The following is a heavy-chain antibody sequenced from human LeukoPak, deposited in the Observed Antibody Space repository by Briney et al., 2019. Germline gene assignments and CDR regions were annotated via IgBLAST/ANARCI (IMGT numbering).Heavy chain of an antibody. Sequence: GGSLRLSCAASGFTFSSYAKHWVRQAPGKGLEWVAAISYDGSNKYYADSVKGRFTISRDNSKNTLYLQMNSLRAEDTAMYYCARETGSAVGSTDFDYWGQGTLVTVSS. J-gene: IGHJ4*02. V-gene: IGHV3-30-3*01. CDR1: GFTFSSYA. D-gene: IGHD4-17*01. CDR2: ISYDGSNK. CDR3: ARETGSAVGSTDFDY.